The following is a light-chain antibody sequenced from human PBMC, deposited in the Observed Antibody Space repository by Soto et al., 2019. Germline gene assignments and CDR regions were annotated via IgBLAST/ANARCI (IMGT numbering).Light chain of an antibody. CDR1: QGISSW. J-gene: IGKJ5*01. CDR3: QQRYNTLIT. CDR2: AAS. V-gene: IGKV1-12*01. Sequence: DIQRTQSPSSVSASVGDRVTITCRASQGISSWLAWYPQKPGKAPKVLIYAASSLQSGVPSRFSGSGSGTDFTLTISSLQAEDFATYYCQQRYNTLITFGHGTRLEIK.